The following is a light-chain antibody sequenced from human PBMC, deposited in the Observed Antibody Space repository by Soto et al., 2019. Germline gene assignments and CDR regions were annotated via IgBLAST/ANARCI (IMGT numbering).Light chain of an antibody. CDR2: GNS. CDR3: QSYDSSLSGWV. V-gene: IGLV1-40*01. Sequence: QSLLTQPPSVSGAPGRRVTISCTGSSSNIGAGYDVHWYQQLPGTAPKLLIYGNSNRPSGVPDRFSGSKSGTSASLAITGLQAEDEADYYCQSYDSSLSGWVFGGGTKLTVL. CDR1: SSNIGAGYD. J-gene: IGLJ3*02.